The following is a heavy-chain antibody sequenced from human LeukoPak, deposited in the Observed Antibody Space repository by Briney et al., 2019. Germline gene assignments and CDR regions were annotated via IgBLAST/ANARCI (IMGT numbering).Heavy chain of an antibody. D-gene: IGHD3-10*01. CDR3: ARDWGSNYYGSGSYYKH. V-gene: IGHV3-30-3*01. CDR1: GFTFSSYA. CDR2: ISYDGSNK. J-gene: IGHJ4*02. Sequence: GGSLRLSCAASGFTFSSYAMHWVRQAPGKGLEWVAGISYDGSNKYYADSVKGRFTISRDNSKNTLYLQMNSLRAEDTAVYYCARDWGSNYYGSGSYYKHWGQGTLVTVSS.